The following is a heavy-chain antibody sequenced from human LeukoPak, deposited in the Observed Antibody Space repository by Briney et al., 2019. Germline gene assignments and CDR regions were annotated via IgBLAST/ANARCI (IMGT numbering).Heavy chain of an antibody. CDR3: ALSTATGRYFDY. D-gene: IGHD5-18*01. Sequence: GGSLRLSCAASGFTLSDYYMSWIRLAPGKGLEWVSYISSSSSYTNYADSVKGRFTISRDNAKNSLYLQMNSLRAEDTAVYYCALSTATGRYFDYWGQGTLVTVSS. CDR2: ISSSSSYT. CDR1: GFTLSDYY. V-gene: IGHV3-11*03. J-gene: IGHJ4*02.